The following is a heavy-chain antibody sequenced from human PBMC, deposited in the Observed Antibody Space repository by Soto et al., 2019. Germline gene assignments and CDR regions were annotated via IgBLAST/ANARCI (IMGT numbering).Heavy chain of an antibody. CDR2: ISAYNGNT. V-gene: IGHV1-18*01. CDR3: ATESLAVTPLGYYYYGMDI. D-gene: IGHD2-8*02. CDR1: GYTFTSYG. Sequence: GASVNVSCKASGYTFTSYGISWVRQAPGQGLELMGWISAYNGNTNYAHKLQGRVTMTTDTSQSTAYMELRSLRSDDTAVYYCATESLAVTPLGYYYYGMDIWGQGTTVTAP. J-gene: IGHJ6*02.